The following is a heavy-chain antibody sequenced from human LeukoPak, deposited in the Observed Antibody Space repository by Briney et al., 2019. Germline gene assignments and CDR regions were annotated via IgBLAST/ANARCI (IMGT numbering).Heavy chain of an antibody. CDR3: VPIAVAGFFDY. J-gene: IGHJ4*02. D-gene: IGHD6-19*01. CDR1: GFTFSSYA. CDR2: IKRNGSST. V-gene: IGHV3-64D*09. Sequence: GGSLRLSCSASGFTFSSYAMHWVRQAPGKGLEYVSAIKRNGSSTYYADSVKGRFTISRDNSKSTLYLQMSSLRAEDTAAYYCVPIAVAGFFDYWGQGTLVTVSS.